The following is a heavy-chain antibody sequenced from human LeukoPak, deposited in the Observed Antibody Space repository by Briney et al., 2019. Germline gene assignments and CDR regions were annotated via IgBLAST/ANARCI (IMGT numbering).Heavy chain of an antibody. J-gene: IGHJ4*02. V-gene: IGHV4-59*11. CDR1: GVSSSSHY. D-gene: IGHD2-15*01. CDR2: VHYSGGT. Sequence: PSETLSLTCTVSGVSSSSHYWTWIRQPPGKGLEWIGCVHYSGGTRYNPSLNSRVTISLDTSKNQFSLRLSSVTAADTAVYYCAIRPLGYCGDSTCRDYWGQGTLVAISS. CDR3: AIRPLGYCGDSTCRDY.